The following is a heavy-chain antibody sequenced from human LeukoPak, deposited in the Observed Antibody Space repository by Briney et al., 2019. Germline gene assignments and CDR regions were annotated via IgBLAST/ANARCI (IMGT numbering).Heavy chain of an antibody. J-gene: IGHJ4*02. CDR1: GFTFSSYG. Sequence: PGGSLRLSCAASGFTFSSYGMHWVRQAPGKGLEWVAFIRYDGSNKYYADSVKGRFTISRDNSKNTLYLQMNSLRAEDTAAYYCAKDLGSYYDSTALDYWGQGTLVTVSS. V-gene: IGHV3-30*02. D-gene: IGHD3-22*01. CDR2: IRYDGSNK. CDR3: AKDLGSYYDSTALDY.